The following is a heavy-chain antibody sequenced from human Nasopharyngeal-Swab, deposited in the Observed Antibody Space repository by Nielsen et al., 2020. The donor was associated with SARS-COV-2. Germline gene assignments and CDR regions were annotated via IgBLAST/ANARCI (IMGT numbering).Heavy chain of an antibody. D-gene: IGHD6-13*01. J-gene: IGHJ6*02. CDR2: ISGSGGST. Sequence: GESLKTPCAASGFTFSSYSMSWVRQAPGKGLEWVSAISGSGGSTYYADSVKGRFTISRDNSKNTLYLQMNSLRAEDTAVYYCAKDLASGGSSSWTGFFYYYYGMDVWGQGTTVTVSS. CDR3: AKDLASGGSSSWTGFFYYYYGMDV. CDR1: GFTFSSYS. V-gene: IGHV3-23*01.